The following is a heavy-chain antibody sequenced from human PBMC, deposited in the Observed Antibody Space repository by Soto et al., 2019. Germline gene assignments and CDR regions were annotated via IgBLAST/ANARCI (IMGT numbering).Heavy chain of an antibody. Sequence: SVTLSVTCTVSGGYITSSSYYWGWIRQPPGKGLEWIGSIYYSGRAYYSPSLKSRVTISVDTSKNQFSLKLSSVTAAETAVYYFARSKSEKTYDSSGYVDYWGQGTLVTVSS. V-gene: IGHV4-39*01. J-gene: IGHJ4*02. CDR1: GGYITSSSYY. CDR2: IYYSGRA. D-gene: IGHD3-22*01. CDR3: ARSKSEKTYDSSGYVDY.